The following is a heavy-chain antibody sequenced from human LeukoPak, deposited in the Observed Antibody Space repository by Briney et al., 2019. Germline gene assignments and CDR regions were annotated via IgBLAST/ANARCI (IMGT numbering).Heavy chain of an antibody. CDR1: GYTFTSYA. J-gene: IGHJ4*02. CDR2: IIPIFGTA. Sequence: VASVKVSCKASGYTFTSYAISWVRQAPGQGLEWMGGIIPIFGTANYAQKFQGRVTITADESTSTAYMELSSLRSEDTAVYYCARGDAIYGDTFSHFDYWGQGTLVTVSS. D-gene: IGHD4-17*01. V-gene: IGHV1-69*13. CDR3: ARGDAIYGDTFSHFDY.